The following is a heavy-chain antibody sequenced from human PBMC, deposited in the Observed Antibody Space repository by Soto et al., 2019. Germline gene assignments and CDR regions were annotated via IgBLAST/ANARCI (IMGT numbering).Heavy chain of an antibody. D-gene: IGHD3-10*01. CDR2: IYYRGST. J-gene: IGHJ4*02. CDR3: ARAAFSGSTAVPFDS. V-gene: IGHV4-61*08. Sequence: SETLSLTCTVSGGSISSGGYYWSWIRQPPGKGLEWIGYIYYRGSTNYNPSLKSRVTISVDTSKNQFSLKLSSVTAADTAVYYCARAAFSGSTAVPFDSWGQGTLVTVSS. CDR1: GGSISSGGYY.